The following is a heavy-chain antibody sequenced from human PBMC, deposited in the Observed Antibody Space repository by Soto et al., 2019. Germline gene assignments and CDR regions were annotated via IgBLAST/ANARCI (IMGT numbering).Heavy chain of an antibody. V-gene: IGHV1-69*02. CDR3: ASGGLLWFGTRDYYGMDV. J-gene: IGHJ6*02. D-gene: IGHD3-10*01. CDR2: IIPILGIA. CDR1: GGTFSSYT. Sequence: QVQLVQSGAEVKKPGSSVKVSCKASGGTFSSYTISWVRQAPGQGLEWMGRIIPILGIANYAQKFQGRVTITADKSTRTAYMELRSLRSEDTAVYYCASGGLLWFGTRDYYGMDVWGQGTTVTVSS.